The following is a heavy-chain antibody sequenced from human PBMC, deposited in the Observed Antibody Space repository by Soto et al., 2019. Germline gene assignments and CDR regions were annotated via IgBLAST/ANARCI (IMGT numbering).Heavy chain of an antibody. D-gene: IGHD3-10*01. J-gene: IGHJ5*02. CDR3: ARGPSMVRGVRYRIDP. CDR1: GGSFRGHF. Sequence: QVQIQQWGAGPLKPSETLSLTCGVFGGSFRGHFWSWIRQPPGKGLEWIGEINDSGNTNYNPSLKSRVIISVDTSKNQFSLNVSSVTAADTAVYYCARGPSMVRGVRYRIDPWGQGTLVSVSS. CDR2: INDSGNT. V-gene: IGHV4-34*01.